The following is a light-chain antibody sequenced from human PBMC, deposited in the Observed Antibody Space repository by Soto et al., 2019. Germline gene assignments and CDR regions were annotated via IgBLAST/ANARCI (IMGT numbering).Light chain of an antibody. CDR2: EAS. CDR1: QSIRTW. J-gene: IGKJ2*01. CDR3: QQYYTYPYT. V-gene: IGKV1-5*03. Sequence: DIPMTQSPSTLSAAVGDRVTITCQASQSIRTWLAWYQQRPGEAPNLLIYEASKLRIGVPSRFGGSGAGTEFIVTISSLKPDDVGTYYGQQYYTYPYTFGQGTKLEI.